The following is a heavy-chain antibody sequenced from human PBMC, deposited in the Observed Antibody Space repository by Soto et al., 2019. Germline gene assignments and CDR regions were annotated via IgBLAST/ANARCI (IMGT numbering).Heavy chain of an antibody. V-gene: IGHV4-59*01. Sequence: SETLSLTCTVSGGSISSYYWSWIRQPPGKGLEWIGYIYYSGSTNYNPSLKSRVTISVDTSKNQFSLKLSSVTAADTAVYYCARDNGYRSSWKTDNYYYYMDVWGKGTTVTVSS. J-gene: IGHJ6*03. CDR2: IYYSGST. CDR3: ARDNGYRSSWKTDNYYYYMDV. CDR1: GGSISSYY. D-gene: IGHD6-13*01.